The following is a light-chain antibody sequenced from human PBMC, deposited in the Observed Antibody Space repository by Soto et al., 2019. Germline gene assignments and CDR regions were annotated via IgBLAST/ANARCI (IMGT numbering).Light chain of an antibody. CDR1: SSDVGAYIY. V-gene: IGLV2-11*01. Sequence: QSALTQPRSVSGSPGQSVTISCTGTSSDVGAYIYVSWYQHLPGKAPKLLIFDVTHRPSGVSDRFSGSKSGNTASLTISGVRPEDEADYYCCSYTDIALDVVFGGGTKLTVL. CDR3: CSYTDIALDVV. CDR2: DVT. J-gene: IGLJ2*01.